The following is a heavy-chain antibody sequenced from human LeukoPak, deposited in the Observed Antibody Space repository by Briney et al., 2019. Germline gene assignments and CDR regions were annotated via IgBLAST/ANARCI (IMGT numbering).Heavy chain of an antibody. D-gene: IGHD2-2*01. CDR1: GYSFTY. CDR3: APVRGGDYFDY. Sequence: ASVKVSCKPSGYSFTYMHWVRQAPGQGLEWMGWINPNSGDTDYAQKFQGRVTMTRDTSISTAYMELSRLRSDDTAVYYCAPVRGGDYFDYWGQGTQVTVSS. J-gene: IGHJ4*02. CDR2: INPNSGDT. V-gene: IGHV1-2*02.